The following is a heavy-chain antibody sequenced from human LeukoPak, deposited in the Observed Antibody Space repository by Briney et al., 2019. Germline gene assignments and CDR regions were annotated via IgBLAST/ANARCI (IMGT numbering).Heavy chain of an antibody. CDR2: ISGSGGST. Sequence: GGSLRLSCAASGFTFSSYAMSWVRQAPGKGLEWVSAISGSGGSTYYADSVKGRFTISRDNSKNSLYLQMNSLRAEDTAVYYCARDSSSSYYYYYGMDVWGQGTTVTVSS. J-gene: IGHJ6*02. D-gene: IGHD6-13*01. V-gene: IGHV3-23*01. CDR3: ARDSSSSYYYYYGMDV. CDR1: GFTFSSYA.